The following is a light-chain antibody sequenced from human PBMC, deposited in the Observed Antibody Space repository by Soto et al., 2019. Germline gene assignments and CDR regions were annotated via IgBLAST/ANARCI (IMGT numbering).Light chain of an antibody. V-gene: IGLV1-40*01. J-gene: IGLJ2*01. CDR1: RSNIGGGYD. Sequence: QSVLTQPPSVSGTPGQRVSISCTGSRSNIGGGYDVHWYLQLPGTAPKLLIYGNEERPSGVPGRFSGSKSGTSASLAISGLQSEDEADYYCAAWDGSLNGVLFGGGTKLTVL. CDR2: GNE. CDR3: AAWDGSLNGVL.